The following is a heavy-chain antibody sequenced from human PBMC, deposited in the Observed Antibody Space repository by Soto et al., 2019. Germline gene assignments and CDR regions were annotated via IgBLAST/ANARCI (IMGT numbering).Heavy chain of an antibody. CDR3: ANQASAAAGTSYYYYMDV. V-gene: IGHV3-23*01. J-gene: IGHJ6*03. Sequence: EVQLLESGGGLVQPGGSLRLSCAASGFTFSSYAMSWVRQAPGKGLEWVSGISGSGGSTYYADSVKGRFTISRDNSKNTLYLQMNSLRAEDTAVYYCANQASAAAGTSYYYYMDVWGKGTTVTVSS. D-gene: IGHD6-13*01. CDR2: ISGSGGST. CDR1: GFTFSSYA.